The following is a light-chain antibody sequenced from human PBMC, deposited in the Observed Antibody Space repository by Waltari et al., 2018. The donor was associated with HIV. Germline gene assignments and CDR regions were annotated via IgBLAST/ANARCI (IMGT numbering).Light chain of an antibody. J-gene: IGLJ1*01. Sequence: SYVLTQPPSVSVAPGKTARITCGGNNIGSKGVHWYQQKPGQAPVLVIYYDSHRPSGFPWRFSGSNSGNTATLTISRVEAGDEADYYCQLWDGTGDHPGVFGTGTQVTVL. CDR2: YDS. V-gene: IGLV3-21*04. CDR1: NIGSKG. CDR3: QLWDGTGDHPGV.